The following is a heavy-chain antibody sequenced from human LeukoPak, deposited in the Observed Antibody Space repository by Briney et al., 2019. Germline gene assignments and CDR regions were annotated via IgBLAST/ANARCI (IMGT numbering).Heavy chain of an antibody. CDR1: GDSISNYY. CDR2: IYYSGST. CDR3: ARGVHSFLMDV. J-gene: IGHJ6*03. D-gene: IGHD5-18*01. Sequence: PSETLSLTCTVSGDSISNYYWSWIRQPPGKGLEWIGYIYYSGSTNYNPSLKRRVTISVDTSKNQFSLNLSSVTAADTAVYYCARGVHSFLMDVWGKGTTVTISS. V-gene: IGHV4-59*01.